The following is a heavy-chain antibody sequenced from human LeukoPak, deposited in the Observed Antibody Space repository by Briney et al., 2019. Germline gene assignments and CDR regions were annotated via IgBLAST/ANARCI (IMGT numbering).Heavy chain of an antibody. CDR2: ISESGSLI. V-gene: IGHV3-48*03. Sequence: GGSLRLSCAAPGFPFSNYEMNWVSQAPGKGLEWVAYISESGSLIYYADSVMGRFTISRDNSKNSLFLQMSSLRAEDTAVYYCARDSGSGTTGNEFDYWGQGTLVSVSS. J-gene: IGHJ4*02. CDR3: ARDSGSGTTGNEFDY. D-gene: IGHD1-1*01. CDR1: GFPFSNYE.